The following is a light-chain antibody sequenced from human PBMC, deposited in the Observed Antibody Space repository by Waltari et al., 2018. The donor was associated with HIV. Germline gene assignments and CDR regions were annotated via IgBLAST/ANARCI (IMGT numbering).Light chain of an antibody. V-gene: IGLV2-8*01. Sequence: QSALTQPPSASGSPGQSVTISCTGTSSYVGVYNYVSWYQQHPGKAPKLMIYEVSKRPSGVPDRFFGSKSGNTASLTVSGLQAEDEADYYCSSYAGSNNYVFGTGTKVTVL. CDR2: EVS. J-gene: IGLJ1*01. CDR1: SSYVGVYNY. CDR3: SSYAGSNNYV.